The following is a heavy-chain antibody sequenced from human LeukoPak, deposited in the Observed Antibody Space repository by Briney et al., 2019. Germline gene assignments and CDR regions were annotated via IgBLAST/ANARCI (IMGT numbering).Heavy chain of an antibody. J-gene: IGHJ4*02. D-gene: IGHD1-1*01. CDR3: ARQTGTTPTFAY. CDR2: IYHSGTT. Sequence: PSETLSLTCAVSGYSISSGYYWGWIRQPPGKGLEWIGSIYHSGTTYYNPSLRSRVTISVDTSKNQFSLELSSVTAADTAVYYCARQTGTTPTFAYWGQGTLVTVSS. CDR1: GYSISSGYY. V-gene: IGHV4-38-2*01.